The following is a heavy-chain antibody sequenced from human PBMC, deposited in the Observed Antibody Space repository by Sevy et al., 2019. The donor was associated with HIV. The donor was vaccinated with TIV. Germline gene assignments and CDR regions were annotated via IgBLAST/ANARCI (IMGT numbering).Heavy chain of an antibody. D-gene: IGHD2-2*02. J-gene: IGHJ6*02. CDR2: IIPIFGTA. CDR3: ARPVQYCSSTSCYTGGMDV. CDR1: GGTFSSYA. Sequence: ASVKVSCKASGGTFSSYAISWVRQAPGQGLEWMGGIIPIFGTANYAQKFQGRVTITAGESTSTAYMELSSLGSEDTAVYYCARPVQYCSSTSCYTGGMDVWGQGTTVTVSS. V-gene: IGHV1-69*13.